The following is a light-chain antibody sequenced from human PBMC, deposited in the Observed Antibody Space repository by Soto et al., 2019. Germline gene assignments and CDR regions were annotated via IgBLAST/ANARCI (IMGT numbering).Light chain of an antibody. V-gene: IGKV1-12*01. J-gene: IGKJ4*01. Sequence: DIQMTQSPSSVSASVGDRVTLTCRASQDISKWLAWYQQKPGEAPKLLIYAASSLQSGVPSRFSGRGSGTDFTLTISSLQPDDFATYYCQQANSFPVTFGGGTKVEFK. CDR3: QQANSFPVT. CDR1: QDISKW. CDR2: AAS.